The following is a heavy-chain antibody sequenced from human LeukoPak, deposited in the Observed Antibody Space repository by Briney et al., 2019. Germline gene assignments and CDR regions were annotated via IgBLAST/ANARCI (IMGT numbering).Heavy chain of an antibody. Sequence: PPETLSLTCTVSGASISSSSYYWGWIRQPPGKGLEWIGEINHSRSTNYNPSLKSRVTISVDTSKNQFSLKLSSVTAADTAVYYCARFGYCTNGICYKGLQPDYWGQGTLVTVSS. D-gene: IGHD2-8*01. V-gene: IGHV4-39*07. J-gene: IGHJ4*02. CDR3: ARFGYCTNGICYKGLQPDY. CDR2: INHSRST. CDR1: GASISSSSYY.